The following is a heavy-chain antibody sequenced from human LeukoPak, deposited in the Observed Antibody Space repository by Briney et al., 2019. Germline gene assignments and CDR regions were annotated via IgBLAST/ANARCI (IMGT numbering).Heavy chain of an antibody. D-gene: IGHD6-13*01. V-gene: IGHV3-21*01. CDR2: ISSSSSYI. Sequence: GGSLRLSCAASGFTFSSYSMNWVRQAPGKGLEWFSSISSSSSYIYYADSVKGRFTISRDNAKNSLYLQMNSLRAEDTAVYYCARDASAAAGTYHFDYWGQGTLVTVSS. CDR1: GFTFSSYS. J-gene: IGHJ4*02. CDR3: ARDASAAAGTYHFDY.